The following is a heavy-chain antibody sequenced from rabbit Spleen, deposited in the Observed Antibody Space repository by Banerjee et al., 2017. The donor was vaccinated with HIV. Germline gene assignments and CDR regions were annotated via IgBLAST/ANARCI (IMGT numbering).Heavy chain of an antibody. CDR1: GFSFSSGDW. CDR3: ARDAATSFSSYGMDL. D-gene: IGHD8-1*01. Sequence: EQLLESGGGLVKPEGSLTLTCTASGFSFSSGDWMYWVRQAPGKGLEWIGYIDPIFTATYYANWAKGRFTISKTSSTTVTLQVTSLTAADTATYFCARDAATSFSSYGMDLWGPGTLVTVS. J-gene: IGHJ6*01. V-gene: IGHV1S45*01. CDR2: IDPIFTAT.